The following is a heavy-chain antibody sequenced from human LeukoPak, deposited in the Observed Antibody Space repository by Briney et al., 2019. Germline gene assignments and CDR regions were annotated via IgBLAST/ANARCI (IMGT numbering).Heavy chain of an antibody. J-gene: IGHJ4*02. V-gene: IGHV4-34*01. CDR3: ARRGGYSYGYVVDY. CDR1: GGSFSGYY. CDR2: INHSGSA. D-gene: IGHD5-18*01. Sequence: SETLSLTCAVYGGSFSGYYWSWIRQPPGKGLEWIGEINHSGSANYNPSLKSRVTISVDTSKNQFSLKLSSVTAADTAVYYCARRGGYSYGYVVDYWGQGTLVTVSS.